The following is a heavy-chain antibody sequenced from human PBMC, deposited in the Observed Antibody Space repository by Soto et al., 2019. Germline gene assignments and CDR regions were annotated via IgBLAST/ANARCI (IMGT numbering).Heavy chain of an antibody. CDR3: VSAAKWELLFDY. V-gene: IGHV4-39*01. Sequence: QLQLQESGPGLVKPSETLSLTCTVSGCSISSSNYYCAWIRQPPGKVLEWIGNIYYTEGTYYNPSLKSRVTISADTSKNQVSLKLFSVTAADTAVYYCVSAAKWELLFDYWGQGTLVTVSS. J-gene: IGHJ4*02. CDR1: GCSISSSNYY. CDR2: IYYTEGT. D-gene: IGHD1-26*01.